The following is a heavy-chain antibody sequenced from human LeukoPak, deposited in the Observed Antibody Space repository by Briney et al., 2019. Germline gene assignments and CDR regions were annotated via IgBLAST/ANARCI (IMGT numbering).Heavy chain of an antibody. D-gene: IGHD6-6*01. CDR1: GGTFSSYA. J-gene: IGHJ5*02. V-gene: IGHV1-69*01. CDR3: AGHSSSSSSQNWFDP. CDR2: IIPIFGTA. Sequence: ASVKVSCKASGGTFSSYAISWVRQAPGQGLVWMGGIIPIFGTANYAQKFQGRVTITADESTSTAYMELSSLRSEDTAVYYCAGHSSSSSSQNWFDPWGQGTLSPSPQ.